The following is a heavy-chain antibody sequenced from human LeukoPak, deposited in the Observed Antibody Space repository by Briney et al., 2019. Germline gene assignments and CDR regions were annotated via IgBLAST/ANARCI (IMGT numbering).Heavy chain of an antibody. D-gene: IGHD1-26*01. V-gene: IGHV1-18*01. CDR1: GYTFTSYG. CDR3: AREGRKVGATTGHDAFDI. J-gene: IGHJ3*02. CDR2: ISAYNGNT. Sequence: GASVKVSCKASGYTFTSYGISWVRQAPGQGLEWMGWISAYNGNTNYAQKLQGRVTMTTDTSMSTAYMELRSLRSDDTAVYYCAREGRKVGATTGHDAFDIWGQGTMVTVSS.